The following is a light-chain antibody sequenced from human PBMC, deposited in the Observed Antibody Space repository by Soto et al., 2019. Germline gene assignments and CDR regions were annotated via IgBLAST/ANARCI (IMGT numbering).Light chain of an antibody. Sequence: LTLSLGESATLSCRARQSLSSYIAWYQQKPDQAPSPLLHDASNTATGIPATFSGSGSGTDFTLTISIREPEDLAFDYCQQRNNWPLTWTFGQGTKVDI. CDR3: QQRNNWPLTWT. J-gene: IGKJ1*01. CDR1: QSLSSY. V-gene: IGKV3-11*01. CDR2: DAS.